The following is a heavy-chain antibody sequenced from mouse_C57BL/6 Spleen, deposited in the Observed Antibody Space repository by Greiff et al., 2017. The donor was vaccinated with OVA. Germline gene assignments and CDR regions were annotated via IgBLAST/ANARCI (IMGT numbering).Heavy chain of an antibody. CDR2: ISSGGSYT. CDR1: GFTFSSYG. CDR3: ARHRGYSNYVDYYAMDY. J-gene: IGHJ4*01. D-gene: IGHD2-5*01. V-gene: IGHV5-6*01. Sequence: EVQLVESGGDLVKPGGSLKLSCAASGFTFSSYGMSWVRQTPDKRLEWVATISSGGSYTYYPDSVKGRFTISRDNAKNTLYLQMSSLKSEDTAMYYCARHRGYSNYVDYYAMDYWGQGTSVTVSS.